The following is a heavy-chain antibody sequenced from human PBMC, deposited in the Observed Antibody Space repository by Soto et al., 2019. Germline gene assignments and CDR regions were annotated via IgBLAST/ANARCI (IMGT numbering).Heavy chain of an antibody. Sequence: QVQLQESGPGLVKPSQTLSLTCTVSGGSISSGGYYWSWIRQHPGKGLEWIGYIYYSGSTYYNPSLKSRVTISVDTSKNQFSLKLSFVTAADTAVYYCARFLVEMATIDYWGQGTLVTVSS. CDR3: ARFLVEMATIDY. CDR2: IYYSGST. V-gene: IGHV4-31*03. D-gene: IGHD5-12*01. J-gene: IGHJ4*02. CDR1: GGSISSGGYY.